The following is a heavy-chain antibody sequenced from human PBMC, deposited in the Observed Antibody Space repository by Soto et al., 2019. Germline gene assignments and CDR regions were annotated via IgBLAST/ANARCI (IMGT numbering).Heavy chain of an antibody. J-gene: IGHJ6*02. D-gene: IGHD2-2*01. CDR3: ANLGYCSSTSCYHSPYYGMDV. Sequence: QVQLVESGGGVVQPGRSLRLSCAASGFTFSSYGMHWVRQAPGKGLEWVAVISYDGSNKYYADSVKGRFTISRDNYKNTLYLQMNSLRAEDTAVYYCANLGYCSSTSCYHSPYYGMDVWGQGTKVTVSS. CDR1: GFTFSSYG. V-gene: IGHV3-30*18. CDR2: ISYDGSNK.